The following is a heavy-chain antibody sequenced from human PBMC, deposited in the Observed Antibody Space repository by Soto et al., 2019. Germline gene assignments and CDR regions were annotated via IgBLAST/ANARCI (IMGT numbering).Heavy chain of an antibody. CDR2: IYYSGST. CDR3: ASGREAYYASGTPLGKWFDP. Sequence: SETLSLICTVSGGSISSDDYYWSWIRQPPGEGLEWIGYIYYSGSTYYNPSLKNRLTIAVDTSKNQFSLKLRSVTAAETAVYYCASGREAYYASGTPLGKWFDPWGQGTLVTVSS. J-gene: IGHJ5*02. CDR1: GGSISSDDYY. V-gene: IGHV4-30-4*01. D-gene: IGHD3-10*01.